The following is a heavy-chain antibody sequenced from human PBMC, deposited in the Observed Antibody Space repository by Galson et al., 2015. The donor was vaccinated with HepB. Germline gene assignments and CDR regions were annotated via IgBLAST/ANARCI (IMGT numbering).Heavy chain of an antibody. CDR2: ISGSGGST. V-gene: IGHV3-23*01. J-gene: IGHJ6*02. CDR1: GFTFSSYA. D-gene: IGHD2-15*01. Sequence: SLRLSCAASGFTFSSYAMSWVRQAPGKGLEWVSAISGSGGSTYYADSVKGRFTISRDNSKNTLYLQMNSLRAEDTAVYYCAKRWGDRYCSGGSCYSGYYYYGMDVWGQGTTVTVSS. CDR3: AKRWGDRYCSGGSCYSGYYYYGMDV.